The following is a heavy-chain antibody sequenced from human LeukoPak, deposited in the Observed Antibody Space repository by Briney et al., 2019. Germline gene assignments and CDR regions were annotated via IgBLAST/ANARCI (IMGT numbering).Heavy chain of an antibody. CDR1: GFTFDDYG. V-gene: IGHV3-20*04. CDR3: ASGSGSGYYYFVY. CDR2: INWNGGST. D-gene: IGHD3-22*01. J-gene: IGHJ4*02. Sequence: GGSLRLSCAASGFTFDDYGMSWVRQAPGKGLEWVSGINWNGGSTGYADSVKGRFTISRDNAKNSLYLEMNSLRAEDTALYYCASGSGSGYYYFVYWGQGTLVTVSS.